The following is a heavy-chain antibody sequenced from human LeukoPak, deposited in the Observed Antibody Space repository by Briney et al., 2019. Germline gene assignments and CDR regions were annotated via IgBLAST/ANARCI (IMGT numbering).Heavy chain of an antibody. CDR3: VRDPRQGYWFDP. D-gene: IGHD2-15*01. V-gene: IGHV4-59*01. J-gene: IGHJ5*02. CDR2: IYYSGST. CDR1: GGSINTYY. Sequence: SETLSLTCIVSGGSINTYYWNWIRQPPGKGLEWIGYIYYSGSTKYNPSLKSRVTISVDTSKNQFSLKLNSVTAADTAVYYCVRDPRQGYWFDPWGQGTLVTVSS.